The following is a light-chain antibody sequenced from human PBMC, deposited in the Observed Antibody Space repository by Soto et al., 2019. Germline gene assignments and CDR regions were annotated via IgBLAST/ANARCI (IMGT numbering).Light chain of an antibody. Sequence: IVMTQSPATPSVSPGERATLSCRASQSVRRNLAWYQQKPGQAPRLLIYGASTRATGIPARFSGSGSGTEFTLTIGSLQSEDFAVYYWQQYNNGPLTFGQGAKLEIK. CDR1: QSVRRN. V-gene: IGKV3-15*01. CDR3: QQYNNGPLT. J-gene: IGKJ1*01. CDR2: GAS.